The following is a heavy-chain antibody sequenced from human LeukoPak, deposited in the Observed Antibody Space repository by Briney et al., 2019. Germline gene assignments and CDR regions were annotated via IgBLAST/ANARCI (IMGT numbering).Heavy chain of an antibody. V-gene: IGHV3-21*01. CDR1: GFTFSSYS. CDR3: ARDGEYSYGYGFDY. D-gene: IGHD5-18*01. Sequence: GGSLRLSCAASGFTFSSYSMNWVRQAPGKGLEWVSSISSSSSYIYYADSVKGRFTISRDNTKNSLYLQMNSLRAEDTAVYYCARDGEYSYGYGFDYWGQGTLVTVSS. CDR2: ISSSSSYI. J-gene: IGHJ4*02.